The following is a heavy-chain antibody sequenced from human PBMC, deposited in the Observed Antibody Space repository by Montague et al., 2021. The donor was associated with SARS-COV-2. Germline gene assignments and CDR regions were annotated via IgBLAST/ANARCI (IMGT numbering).Heavy chain of an antibody. V-gene: IGHV2-70*01. Sequence: PALVKPTQTLTLTCTSSGFSLSTSGMCVSWIRQPPGKALEWLALXDWDDDKYYSTSLKTRLTISKDTSKNQVVLTMTNMDPVDTATYYCARSHYDILTGYYTVFDYWGQGTLVTVSS. CDR2: XDWDDDK. J-gene: IGHJ4*02. CDR3: ARSHYDILTGYYTVFDY. D-gene: IGHD3-9*01. CDR1: GFSLSTSGMC.